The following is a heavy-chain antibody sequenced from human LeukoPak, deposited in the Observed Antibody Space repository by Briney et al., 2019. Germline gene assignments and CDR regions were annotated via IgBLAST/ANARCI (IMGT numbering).Heavy chain of an antibody. CDR2: SSPSGITT. Sequence: GGSLRLSCVASGFTFSQFEMTWVRQAPGKGLEWISYSSPSGITTYYANSVRGRFTISRDNAKNALYLQMDGLTVDDTALYYCAREGDVYNWNDGYYFDHWGQERLVTVSA. J-gene: IGHJ4*02. D-gene: IGHD1-1*01. CDR1: GFTFSQFE. V-gene: IGHV3-48*03. CDR3: AREGDVYNWNDGYYFDH.